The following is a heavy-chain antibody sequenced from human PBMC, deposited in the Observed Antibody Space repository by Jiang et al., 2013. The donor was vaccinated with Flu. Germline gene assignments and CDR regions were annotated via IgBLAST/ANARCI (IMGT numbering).Heavy chain of an antibody. Sequence: PGLVKPSETLSLTCTVSGGSISSSSYYWGWIRQPPGKGLEWIGTFYYSGSTYYNLSLKSRVTISVDTSKNQFSLKLSSVTAADTALYYCARHLSGGDCYLPFQHWGQGTLVTVSS. CDR1: GGSISSSSYY. V-gene: IGHV4-39*01. CDR2: FYYSGST. D-gene: IGHD2-21*02. CDR3: ARHLSGGDCYLPFQH. J-gene: IGHJ1*01.